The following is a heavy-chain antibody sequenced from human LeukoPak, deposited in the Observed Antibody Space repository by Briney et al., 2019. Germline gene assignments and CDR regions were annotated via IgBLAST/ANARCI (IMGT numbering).Heavy chain of an antibody. Sequence: GGSLRLSCAASGFTFSSYDMHWVRQATGKGLEWVSAIGIAGNTFYAGSVKGRFTISRENAKNSLYLQMNSLRAGDTAVYYCAGSYGSGTNDAFDIWGQGTMVTVSS. CDR3: AGSYGSGTNDAFDI. CDR1: GFTFSSYD. D-gene: IGHD3-10*01. V-gene: IGHV3-13*01. J-gene: IGHJ3*02. CDR2: IGIAGNT.